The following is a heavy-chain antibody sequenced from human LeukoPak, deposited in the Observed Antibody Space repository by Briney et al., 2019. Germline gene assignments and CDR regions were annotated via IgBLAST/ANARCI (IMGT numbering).Heavy chain of an antibody. V-gene: IGHV3-30*02. CDR1: GFTFSSYG. Sequence: GGSLRLSCVMSGFTFSSYGMHWVRQAPGKGLEWVAFIRYDGNNKYYEDSVKGRFTISRDNSKNTLYLQMNALRAEDTAVYYCAKDGYFDWLLVSSRGNYFDYWGQGTLVTVSS. D-gene: IGHD3-9*01. CDR3: AKDGYFDWLLVSSRGNYFDY. CDR2: IRYDGNNK. J-gene: IGHJ4*02.